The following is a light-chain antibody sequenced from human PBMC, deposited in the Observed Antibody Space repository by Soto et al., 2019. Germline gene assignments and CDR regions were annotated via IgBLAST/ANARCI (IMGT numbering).Light chain of an antibody. V-gene: IGKV3-15*01. CDR3: QQYNNLPPLT. Sequence: EIVMTQSPATPSVSPGERATLSCRASQSVSSNLAWYQQKPGQAPRLLIYGASTRATGIPARFSGSGSGTEFTLTISSLQSEDFAVYYCQQYNNLPPLTCGGGTKVDI. J-gene: IGKJ4*01. CDR1: QSVSSN. CDR2: GAS.